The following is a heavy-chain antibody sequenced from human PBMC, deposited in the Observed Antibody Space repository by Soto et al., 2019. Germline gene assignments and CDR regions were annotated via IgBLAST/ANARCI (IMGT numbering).Heavy chain of an antibody. CDR2: MNPNSGNT. J-gene: IGHJ4*02. Sequence: ASVKVSCKASGYTFTSYDINWVRQATGQGLEWMGWMNPNSGNTGYAQKFQGRVTMTRNTSISTAYMELSSLRSEDTAVYYCARKVRRGYCSSTSCFPLLFWGQGTLVTVSS. D-gene: IGHD2-2*01. CDR3: ARKVRRGYCSSTSCFPLLF. V-gene: IGHV1-8*01. CDR1: GYTFTSYD.